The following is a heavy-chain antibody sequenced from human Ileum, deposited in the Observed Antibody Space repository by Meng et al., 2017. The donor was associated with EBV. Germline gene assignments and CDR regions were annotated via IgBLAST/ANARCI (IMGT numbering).Heavy chain of an antibody. CDR1: GFTLSNAW. J-gene: IGHJ5*02. CDR2: IQSKTDGGTT. Sequence: VPLVGSGGGLGKPGGSLRLSCAASGFTLSNAWMSWVRQAPGKGLEWVGRIQSKTDGGTTDFAAPVKGRFTISRDDSQNTLYLQMNGLKTEDTAVYYCATDRGKKGAAGWFAPWGQGTLVTVSS. V-gene: IGHV3-15*01. D-gene: IGHD6-13*01. CDR3: ATDRGKKGAAGWFAP.